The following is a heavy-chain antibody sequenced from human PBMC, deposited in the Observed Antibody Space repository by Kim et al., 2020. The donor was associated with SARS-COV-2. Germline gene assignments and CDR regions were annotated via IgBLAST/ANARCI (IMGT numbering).Heavy chain of an antibody. CDR3: ARVVTVFGVVIAHFDN. J-gene: IGHJ4*02. CDR2: IYYSGST. V-gene: IGHV4-31*03. CDR1: GGSISSGGYY. Sequence: SETLSLTCTVSGGSISSGGYYWSWIRQPPGKGLEWIGYIYYSGSTYYNPSLKSRVTISVDTSKNQFSLKLSSVTAADTAVYYCARVVTVFGVVIAHFDNWGQGTLVTVSS. D-gene: IGHD3-3*01.